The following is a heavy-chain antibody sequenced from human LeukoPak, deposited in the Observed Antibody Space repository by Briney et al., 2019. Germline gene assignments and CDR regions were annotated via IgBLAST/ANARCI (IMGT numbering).Heavy chain of an antibody. Sequence: SETLSLTCTVSGDSISSSNCYWGWIRQPPGKGLEWIGSIYFSGGTYYNASLKSRVTISVDTSKNQFSLKLSSVTAADTAVYYCARGVLAPGLNAFDIWGQGTMVTVSS. CDR1: GDSISSSNCY. D-gene: IGHD7-27*01. CDR3: ARGVLAPGLNAFDI. J-gene: IGHJ3*02. CDR2: IYFSGGT. V-gene: IGHV4-39*01.